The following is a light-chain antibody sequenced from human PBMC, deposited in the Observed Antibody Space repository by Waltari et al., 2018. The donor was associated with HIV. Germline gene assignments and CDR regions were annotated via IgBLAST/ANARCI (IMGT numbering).Light chain of an antibody. CDR3: QQYGNSPYT. Sequence: ETVLTQSPGTLSLSPGERATLSCRASQRVTSGYLAWYQQIPGQAPRLLIYGAFRRASGIPDRFSGSGSGTDFTLTISRLEPEDFAVYYWQQYGNSPYTFGQGTKLEIK. V-gene: IGKV3-20*01. J-gene: IGKJ2*01. CDR1: QRVTSGY. CDR2: GAF.